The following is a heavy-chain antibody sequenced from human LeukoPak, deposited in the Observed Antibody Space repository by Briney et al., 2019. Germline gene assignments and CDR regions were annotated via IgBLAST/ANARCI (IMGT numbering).Heavy chain of an antibody. CDR3: ARDPSSFGGYFDY. Sequence: GGSLRLSCAASGFTFSSYWMHWVRQAPGKGLVWVSRTNNDGSVTNYADSVKSRFTISRDNAKNTLYLQMNSLRAEDTAVYYCARDPSSFGGYFDYWGQGTLVSVSS. CDR2: TNNDGSVT. CDR1: GFTFSSYW. J-gene: IGHJ4*02. D-gene: IGHD3-16*01. V-gene: IGHV3-74*01.